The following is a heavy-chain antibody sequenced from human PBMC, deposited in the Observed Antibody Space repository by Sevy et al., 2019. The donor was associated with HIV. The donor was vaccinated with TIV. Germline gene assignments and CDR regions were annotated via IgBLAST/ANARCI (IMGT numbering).Heavy chain of an antibody. CDR3: ARDKYASSSMDY. D-gene: IGHD6-6*01. CDR2: INPSGGST. Sequence: ASVKVSCKASGYTFSNYYIHWVRQAPRQGLEWMGVINPSGGSTNYAQKFQGRVTMTRDTSTSTVYMELSSLRSEDTAIYYCARDKYASSSMDYWGQGTLVTVSS. CDR1: GYTFSNYY. J-gene: IGHJ4*02. V-gene: IGHV1-46*01.